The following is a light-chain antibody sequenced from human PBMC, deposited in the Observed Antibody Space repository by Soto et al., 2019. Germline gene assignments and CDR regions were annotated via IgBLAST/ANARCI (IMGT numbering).Light chain of an antibody. CDR1: QTISNW. CDR2: DAS. J-gene: IGKJ2*01. Sequence: DIQMTQSPSTLSASVGDRVTITCRVSQTISNWLAWYQQKPGKAPKLLIYDASTLESGVPSRFSGSGSGTEFTLTISSLQPDDFATYYCQQYNTYSMYTFGQGTKVDI. V-gene: IGKV1-5*01. CDR3: QQYNTYSMYT.